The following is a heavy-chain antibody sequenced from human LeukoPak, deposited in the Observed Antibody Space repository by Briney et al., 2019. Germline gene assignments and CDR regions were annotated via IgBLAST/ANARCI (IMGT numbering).Heavy chain of an antibody. CDR3: AKTPRDGYSTI. Sequence: GGSLRLSCAASGFTFSSYAMSWVRQAPGKGLEWVSAISGSGGSTYYADSVKGRFTISRDNSKNTLYLQLNSLRAEDTAVYYCAKTPRDGYSTIWGQGTLVTVSS. D-gene: IGHD5-24*01. CDR2: ISGSGGST. V-gene: IGHV3-23*01. CDR1: GFTFSSYA. J-gene: IGHJ4*02.